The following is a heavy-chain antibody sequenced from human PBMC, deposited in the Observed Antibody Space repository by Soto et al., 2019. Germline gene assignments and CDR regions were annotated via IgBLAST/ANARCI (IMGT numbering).Heavy chain of an antibody. Sequence: GGSLRLSCTASGFTFSSYWMDWVRQAPGKGLEWVANINQDGSEEHYVDSVKGRFTISRDNAKNSLYLQMSSPTAEDSALYYCSRSLDYWGQGTLVTVSS. V-gene: IGHV3-7*01. J-gene: IGHJ4*02. CDR2: INQDGSEE. CDR3: SRSLDY. CDR1: GFTFSSYW.